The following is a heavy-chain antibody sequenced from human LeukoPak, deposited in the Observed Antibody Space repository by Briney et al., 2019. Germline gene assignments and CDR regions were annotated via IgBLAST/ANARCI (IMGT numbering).Heavy chain of an antibody. Sequence: GGSLRLSCAVSGFTFSRNSMNWVRQAPGKGLEWVSSISTSSSYIYYADSVKGRFTISRDNSKNTLYLQMNSLRAEDTAVYYCTGFAAGTYNYYYMDVWGKGTTVTVSS. CDR1: GFTFSRNS. CDR2: ISTSSSYI. CDR3: TGFAAGTYNYYYMDV. D-gene: IGHD6-13*01. J-gene: IGHJ6*03. V-gene: IGHV3-21*04.